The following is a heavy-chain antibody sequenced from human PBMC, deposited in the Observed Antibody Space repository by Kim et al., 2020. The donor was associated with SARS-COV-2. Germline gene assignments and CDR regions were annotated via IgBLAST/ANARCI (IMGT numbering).Heavy chain of an antibody. V-gene: IGHV1-46*01. Sequence: DGSTSYEQNFQGRVAMTSDTSTTTVYMELSSLRSDDTAIYYCARDLEGLDYWGQGTLVSVSS. J-gene: IGHJ4*02. CDR3: ARDLEGLDY. D-gene: IGHD1-1*01. CDR2: DGST.